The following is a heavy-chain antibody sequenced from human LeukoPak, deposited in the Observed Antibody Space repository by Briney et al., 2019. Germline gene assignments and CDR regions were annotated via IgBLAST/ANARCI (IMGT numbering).Heavy chain of an antibody. CDR3: ARDRYCSSTSCYSDC. V-gene: IGHV4-61*02. D-gene: IGHD2-2*01. CDR1: GGSISSSSYY. J-gene: IGHJ1*01. CDR2: IYTSGST. Sequence: PSETLSLTCTVSGGSISSSSYYWSWIRQPAGKGLEWIGRIYTSGSTNYNPSLKSRVTMSVDTSKNQFSLKLSSVTAADTAVYYCARDRYCSSTSCYSDCWGQGTLVTVSS.